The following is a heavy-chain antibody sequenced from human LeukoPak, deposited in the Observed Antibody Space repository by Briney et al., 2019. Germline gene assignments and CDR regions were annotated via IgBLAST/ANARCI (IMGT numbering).Heavy chain of an antibody. Sequence: SETLSLTCTVSGGSISSSSYYWGWIRQPPGKGLEWIGSIYYSGSTYYNPSLKSRVTISVDTSKNQFSLKLSSVTAAGTAVYYCARGGEEMATIVDYWGQGTLVTVSS. D-gene: IGHD5-24*01. CDR3: ARGGEEMATIVDY. CDR1: GGSISSSSYY. CDR2: IYYSGST. J-gene: IGHJ4*02. V-gene: IGHV4-39*07.